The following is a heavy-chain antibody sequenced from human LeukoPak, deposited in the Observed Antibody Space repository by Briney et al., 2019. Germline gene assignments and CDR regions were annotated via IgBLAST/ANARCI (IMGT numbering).Heavy chain of an antibody. D-gene: IGHD3-9*01. CDR1: GGSFSGYY. CDR3: ARGVAYYDILTGYTDKYYFDY. CDR2: INHSGST. J-gene: IGHJ4*02. V-gene: IGHV4-34*01. Sequence: MSSETLSLTCAVYGGSFSGYYWSWIRQPPGKGLEWIGEINHSGSTNYNPSLKSRVTISVDTSKNQFSLKLSSVTAADTAVYYCARGVAYYDILTGYTDKYYFDYWGQGTLVTVSS.